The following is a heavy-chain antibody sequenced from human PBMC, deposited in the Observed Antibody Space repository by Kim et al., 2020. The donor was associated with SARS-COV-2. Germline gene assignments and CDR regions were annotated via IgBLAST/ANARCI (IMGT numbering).Heavy chain of an antibody. J-gene: IGHJ4*02. D-gene: IGHD5-18*01. CDR3: ARAGHLGYGYNDY. CDR2: INPNSGGT. CDR1: GYTFTGYY. V-gene: IGHV1-2*06. Sequence: ASVKVSCKASGYTFTGYYMHWVRQAPGQGLEWMGRINPNSGGTNYAQKFQGRVTMTRDTSISTAYMELSRLRSDDTAVYYCARAGHLGYGYNDYWGQGTLVTVSS.